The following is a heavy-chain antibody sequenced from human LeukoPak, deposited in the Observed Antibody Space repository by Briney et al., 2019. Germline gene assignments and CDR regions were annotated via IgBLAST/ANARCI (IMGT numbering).Heavy chain of an antibody. CDR3: ARISDHYDSSGYSVFDY. CDR1: GFSLRSSGTC. Sequence: ESGPALVKPTQTLTLTCTFSGFSLRSSGTCVSWIRQPPGKALEWLARIDWDDDKYYSTSLKTRLTISKDTSKNQVVLTMINMDPVDTATYYCARISDHYDSSGYSVFDYWGQGILVTVSS. J-gene: IGHJ4*02. CDR2: IDWDDDK. D-gene: IGHD3-22*01. V-gene: IGHV2-70*11.